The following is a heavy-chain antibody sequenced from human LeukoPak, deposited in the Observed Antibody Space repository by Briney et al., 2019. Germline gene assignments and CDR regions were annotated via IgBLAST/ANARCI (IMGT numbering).Heavy chain of an antibody. V-gene: IGHV3-66*01. J-gene: IGHJ4*02. D-gene: IGHD3/OR15-3a*01. CDR1: GFTFSSYE. Sequence: GGSLRLSCAASGFTFSSYEMNWVRQAPGKGLEWVSVIYSGGSTYYADSVRGRFTISRDNSKNTLYLQMNSLRAEDTAVYYCARDGLGDPRRYFDYWGQGTLVTVSS. CDR3: ARDGLGDPRRYFDY. CDR2: IYSGGST.